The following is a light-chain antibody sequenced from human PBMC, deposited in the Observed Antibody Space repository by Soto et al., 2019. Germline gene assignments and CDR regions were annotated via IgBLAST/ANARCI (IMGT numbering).Light chain of an antibody. V-gene: IGLV3-21*02. CDR2: DDA. Sequence: SYELTQPPSVSVAPGQTARIICGGNNVGSKKVHWYQQRPGQAPVLVVHDDADRPSGIPERFSGSNSGNTATLTISWVEAGDEADYYCQVWDSSSYVFGTGTKVTVL. J-gene: IGLJ1*01. CDR1: NVGSKK. CDR3: QVWDSSSYV.